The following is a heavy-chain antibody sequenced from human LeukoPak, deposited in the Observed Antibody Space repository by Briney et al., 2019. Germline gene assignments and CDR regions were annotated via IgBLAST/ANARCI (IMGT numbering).Heavy chain of an antibody. V-gene: IGHV3-74*01. CDR1: GFTFSYFW. CDR2: TNTDGSYS. J-gene: IGHJ6*02. CDR3: ASHKAGFYDFWSGPGSYYGMDV. Sequence: PGGSLRLSCAASGFTFSYFWMHWFRQTPGKGLVWVSCTNTDGSYSSYADSVKGRFTISRDNVRNTLYLQMNSLRAEDTAVYYCASHKAGFYDFWSGPGSYYGMDVWGQGTTVTVSS. D-gene: IGHD3-3*01.